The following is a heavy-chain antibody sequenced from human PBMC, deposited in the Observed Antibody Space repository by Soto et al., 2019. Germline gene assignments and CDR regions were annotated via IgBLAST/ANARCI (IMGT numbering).Heavy chain of an antibody. V-gene: IGHV4-30-2*01. D-gene: IGHD3-22*01. J-gene: IGHJ4*02. CDR2: IYHSGST. CDR1: GGSISSGGYS. Sequence: SETLSLTCAVSGGSISSGGYSWSCIRQPPGKGLEWIGYIYHSGSTYYNPSLKSRVTISVDRSKNQFSLKLSSVTAADTAVYYCARGGVDYYDSSGYYFSPYYFDYWGQGTLVTVSS. CDR3: ARGGVDYYDSSGYYFSPYYFDY.